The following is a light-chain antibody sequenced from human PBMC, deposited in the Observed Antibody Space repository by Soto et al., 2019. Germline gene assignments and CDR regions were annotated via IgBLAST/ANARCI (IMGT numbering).Light chain of an antibody. V-gene: IGKV3-20*01. CDR3: QQYGSSPLFT. Sequence: IVLTQSPGTLSLSPGERATLSCRAIQSVSSSYLAWYQQKPGQAPRLIIYGASSRANGIPDRFSGSGSGTDLTLTISRLEPEDFAVYYCQQYGSSPLFTFGPGTKVDIK. J-gene: IGKJ3*01. CDR1: QSVSSSY. CDR2: GAS.